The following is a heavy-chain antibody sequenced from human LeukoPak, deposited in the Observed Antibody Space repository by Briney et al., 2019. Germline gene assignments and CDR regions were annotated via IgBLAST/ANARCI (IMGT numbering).Heavy chain of an antibody. V-gene: IGHV4-34*01. CDR1: GGSFSGYY. CDR3: ARGHQGVVVVPAANRNYCYYYMDV. Sequence: PSETLSLTRAVYGGSFSGYYWSWIREPPGKGLEWIGEINHRGSTKYNPPLKSRVTTSVDTSKTRFSLKLSSVTAADTAVYYYARGHQGVVVVPAANRNYCYYYMDVWGKGTTVTVSS. CDR2: INHRGST. J-gene: IGHJ6*03. D-gene: IGHD2-2*01.